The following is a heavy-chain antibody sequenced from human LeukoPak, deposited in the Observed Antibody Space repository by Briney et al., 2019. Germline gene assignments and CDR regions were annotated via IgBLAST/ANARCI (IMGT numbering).Heavy chain of an antibody. CDR2: ISGIGGST. CDR3: AKDPVRGVSDY. CDR1: GFTFSNYA. V-gene: IGHV3-23*01. D-gene: IGHD3-10*01. J-gene: IGHJ4*02. Sequence: GGSLRLSCAASGFTFSNYAMSWVRQAPGKGLEWVSAISGIGGSTYYADSVKGRFTISRDNSKNTLYLQMNSPRAEDTAVYYCAKDPVRGVSDYWGQGTLVTVSS.